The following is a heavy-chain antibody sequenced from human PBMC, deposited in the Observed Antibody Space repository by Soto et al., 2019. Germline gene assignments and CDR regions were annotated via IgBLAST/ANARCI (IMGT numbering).Heavy chain of an antibody. D-gene: IGHD5-12*01. Sequence: GSGPTLVNPTQTLTLTCTFSGFSLSTSGVGVGWIRQPPGKALEWLALIYWDDDKRYSPSLKSRLTITKDTSKNQVVLTMTNMDPVDTATYYCAHGGRGLVATILEEYNWFDPWGQGTLVTVSS. J-gene: IGHJ5*02. CDR3: AHGGRGLVATILEEYNWFDP. V-gene: IGHV2-5*02. CDR1: GFSLSTSGVG. CDR2: IYWDDDK.